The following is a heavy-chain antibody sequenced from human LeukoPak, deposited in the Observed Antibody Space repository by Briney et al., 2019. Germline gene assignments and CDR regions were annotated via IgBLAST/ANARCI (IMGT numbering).Heavy chain of an antibody. CDR1: GFTFSDYY. CDR3: ARLEPDFYMDV. V-gene: IGHV3-11*01. Sequence: GGSLRLSCAASGFTFSDYYMNWIRLAPGKGLEWVAYISSSGGTIYYADSVKGRFTISRDNAKNSLYLQMNSLRAEDTAVYYCARLEPDFYMDVWGKGTTVTVSS. CDR2: ISSSGGTI. J-gene: IGHJ6*03.